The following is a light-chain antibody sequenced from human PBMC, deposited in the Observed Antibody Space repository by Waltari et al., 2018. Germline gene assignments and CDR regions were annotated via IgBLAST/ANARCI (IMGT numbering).Light chain of an antibody. CDR1: QSLLHSSGNTY. Sequence: DIVMTQSPLFLPVTPGEPASISCRSRQSLLHSSGNTYLDWYLQKPGQSPQLLLYMSTKRASGVPDRFSGSGSGTDFTLKISRVEAEDVVIYYCMQARQTPWTFGQGTRVEIK. CDR2: MST. J-gene: IGKJ1*01. V-gene: IGKV2-28*01. CDR3: MQARQTPWT.